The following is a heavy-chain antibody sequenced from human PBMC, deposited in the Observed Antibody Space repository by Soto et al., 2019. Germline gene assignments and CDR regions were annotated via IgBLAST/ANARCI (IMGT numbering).Heavy chain of an antibody. D-gene: IGHD3-3*01. CDR1: GYTFTSYA. Sequence: ASVKVSCKASGYTFTSYAMHWVRQAPGQRLEWMGWINAGNGNTKYSQKFQGRVTITRDTSASTASMELSSLRSEDTAVYYCARGASLHGVYYYYSGMDVWGQGTTVTVSS. CDR2: INAGNGNT. J-gene: IGHJ6*02. V-gene: IGHV1-3*01. CDR3: ARGASLHGVYYYYSGMDV.